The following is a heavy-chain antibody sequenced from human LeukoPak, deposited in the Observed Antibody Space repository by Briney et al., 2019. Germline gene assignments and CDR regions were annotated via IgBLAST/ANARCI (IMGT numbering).Heavy chain of an antibody. Sequence: PSETLSLTCTVSGGSISSSSHYGGWIRQPPGKGLEWIGTIYYSGSTNYNPSLKSRVTISVDTSKNQFSLKLSSVTAADTVVYYCARVRSSPYYMDVWGKGTTVTVSS. CDR1: GGSISSSSHY. CDR3: ARVRSSPYYMDV. J-gene: IGHJ6*03. V-gene: IGHV4-39*07. CDR2: IYYSGST. D-gene: IGHD3-3*01.